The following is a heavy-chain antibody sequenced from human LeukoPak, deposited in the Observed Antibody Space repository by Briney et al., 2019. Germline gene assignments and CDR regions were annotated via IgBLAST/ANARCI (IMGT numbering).Heavy chain of an antibody. V-gene: IGHV3-11*04. J-gene: IGHJ4*02. Sequence: KPGGSLRLPCAASGFTFSDYDMNWVRQAPGKGLEWVSSISSSGSTIYYADSVKGRFTISRDNAKNSLYLQMNSLRAEDTAVYYCARGEVRRYTSSWYFHFDYWGQGTLVTVSS. CDR3: ARGEVRRYTSSWYFHFDY. CDR1: GFTFSDYD. D-gene: IGHD6-13*01. CDR2: ISSSGSTI.